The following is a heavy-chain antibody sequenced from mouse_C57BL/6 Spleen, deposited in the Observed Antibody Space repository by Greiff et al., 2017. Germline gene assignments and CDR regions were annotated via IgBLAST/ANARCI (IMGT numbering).Heavy chain of an antibody. D-gene: IGHD1-1*01. Sequence: DVKLVESEGGLVQPGSSMKLSCTASGFTFSDYYMAWVRQVPEKGLEWVANINYDGSSTYYLDSLKSRFIISRDNAKNILYLQMSRLKSEDTATYYCARGDGSSLYYAMDYWGQGTSVTVSS. CDR2: INYDGSST. CDR1: GFTFSDYY. CDR3: ARGDGSSLYYAMDY. V-gene: IGHV5-16*01. J-gene: IGHJ4*01.